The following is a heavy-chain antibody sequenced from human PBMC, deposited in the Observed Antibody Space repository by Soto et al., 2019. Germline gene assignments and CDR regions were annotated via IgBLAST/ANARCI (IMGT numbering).Heavy chain of an antibody. V-gene: IGHV3-30*18. Sequence: GGSLRLSCAASGFTFSSYCMHRVRQAPGKGLAWLAVISYDGSNKYYADSVKGRFTISRDTSKNPLCLQMNSLRAEVTDVYFRSQERDFRSYYYYYLDVWEKGT. CDR2: ISYDGSNK. D-gene: IGHD3-3*01. J-gene: IGHJ6*03. CDR3: SQERDFRSYYYYYLDV. CDR1: GFTFSSYC.